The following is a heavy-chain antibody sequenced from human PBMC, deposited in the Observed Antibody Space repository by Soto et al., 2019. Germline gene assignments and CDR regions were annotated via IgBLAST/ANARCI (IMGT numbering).Heavy chain of an antibody. D-gene: IGHD2-15*01. J-gene: IGHJ5*02. CDR2: IKSKTDGETK. CDR1: GFTFSQAW. CDR3: CVVKRRDQYSTSGYWFDP. Sequence: GGSLRLSCAASGFTFSQAWMSWVRQAPGKGLEWVGRIKSKTDGETKDYGAPVRGRFTISRDDSEDTLYLQMNSLRIEDTAVYYCCVVKRRDQYSTSGYWFDPWGPGTLVTVSS. V-gene: IGHV3-15*01.